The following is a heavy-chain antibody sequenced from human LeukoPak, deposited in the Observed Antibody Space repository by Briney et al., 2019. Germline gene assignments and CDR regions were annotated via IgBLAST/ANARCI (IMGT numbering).Heavy chain of an antibody. CDR3: AREVPHYYYSMDV. CDR2: INPSDGGT. D-gene: IGHD4/OR15-4a*01. CDR1: GHSFTNNH. J-gene: IGHJ6*02. Sequence: ASVKVSCKASGHSFTNNHMHWVRQAPGQGLEWMGIINPSDGGTTYAQKFQGRVTMTRDTSTTTVYMELSSLRSEDTAVYYCAREVPHYYYSMDVWGQGTTVTVSS. V-gene: IGHV1-46*01.